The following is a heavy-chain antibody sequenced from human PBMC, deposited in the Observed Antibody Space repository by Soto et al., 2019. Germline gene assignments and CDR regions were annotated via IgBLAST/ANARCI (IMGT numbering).Heavy chain of an antibody. Sequence: SVKVSFKGSCYTFTSYGISWVRQAPGQGLEWMGWISAYNGNTNYAQKLQGRVTMTTDTSTSTAYMELRSLRSDNTAVYYCARVRDYDSSGYPLYYFDYWGQGTLVTVSS. CDR1: CYTFTSYG. J-gene: IGHJ4*02. V-gene: IGHV1-18*04. D-gene: IGHD3-22*01. CDR2: ISAYNGNT. CDR3: ARVRDYDSSGYPLYYFDY.